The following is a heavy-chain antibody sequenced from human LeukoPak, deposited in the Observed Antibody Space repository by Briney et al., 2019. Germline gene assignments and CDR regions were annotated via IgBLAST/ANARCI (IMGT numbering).Heavy chain of an antibody. CDR2: IYHSGST. J-gene: IGHJ6*03. CDR3: ARLYSYDCSGGSCYGNYYYYYMDV. CDR1: GYSISSGYY. D-gene: IGHD2-15*01. Sequence: PSETLSLTCAVSGYSISSGYYWGWIRQAPGKGLEWIGSIYHSGSTHYNPSLKSRVTISVDTPKNQFSLKLSAVTAADTAVYYCARLYSYDCSGGSCYGNYYYYYMDVWGKGTTVTVSS. V-gene: IGHV4-38-2*01.